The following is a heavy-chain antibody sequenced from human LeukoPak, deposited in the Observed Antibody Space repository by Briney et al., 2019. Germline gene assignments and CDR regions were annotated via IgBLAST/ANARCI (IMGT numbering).Heavy chain of an antibody. CDR1: GYTFTGYY. CDR3: ARDNGGTAMAYYYYYYMDV. V-gene: IGHV1-8*02. J-gene: IGHJ6*03. D-gene: IGHD5-18*01. CDR2: MNPNSGNT. Sequence: ASVKVSCKASGYTFTGYYMHWVRQAPGQGLEWMGWMNPNSGNTGYAQKFQGRVTMTRNTSISTAHMELSSLRSEDTAVYYCARDNGGTAMAYYYYYYMDVWGKGTTVTISS.